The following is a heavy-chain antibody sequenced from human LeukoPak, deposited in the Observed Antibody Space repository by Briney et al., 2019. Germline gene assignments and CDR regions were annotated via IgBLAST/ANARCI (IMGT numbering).Heavy chain of an antibody. J-gene: IGHJ4*02. Sequence: PGGSLRLSCAASGFTFSSYSMNWVRQAPGKGLEWVSYISSSGSTIYYADSVRGRFTISRDNSKNTLYLQMNSLRAEDTAVYYCAKDLDALGYCSGGSCYNWGQGTLVTVSS. CDR2: ISSSGSTI. D-gene: IGHD2-15*01. V-gene: IGHV3-48*01. CDR1: GFTFSSYS. CDR3: AKDLDALGYCSGGSCYN.